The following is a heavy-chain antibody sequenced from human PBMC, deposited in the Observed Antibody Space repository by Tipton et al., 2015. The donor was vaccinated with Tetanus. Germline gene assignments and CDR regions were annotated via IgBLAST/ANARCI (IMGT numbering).Heavy chain of an antibody. Sequence: SLRLSCAASGFTFNSYSMTWVRQAPGKGLEWLSYITGSLTTVNYADSVKDRFTISRDNAKNSLYLQMISLRAEDTAVYSCARGMAEASNCGGDCYSDYWGQGTLVTVSS. CDR3: ARGMAEASNCGGDCYSDY. CDR1: GFTFNSYS. CDR2: ITGSLTTV. V-gene: IGHV3-48*04. D-gene: IGHD2-21*02. J-gene: IGHJ4*02.